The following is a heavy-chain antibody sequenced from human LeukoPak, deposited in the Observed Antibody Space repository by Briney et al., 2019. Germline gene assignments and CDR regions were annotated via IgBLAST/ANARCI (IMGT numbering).Heavy chain of an antibody. CDR1: GFTFSSYW. J-gene: IGHJ4*02. CDR3: ARGPRQQLVLFMAY. V-gene: IGHV3-7*01. D-gene: IGHD6-13*01. CDR2: IKQDGSEK. Sequence: PGGSLRLSCAASGFTFSSYWMSWVRQAPGKGLEWVANIKQDGSEKYYVDSVKGRFTISRDNAKNSLYLQMNSLRAEDTAVYYCARGPRQQLVLFMAYWGQGTLVTVSS.